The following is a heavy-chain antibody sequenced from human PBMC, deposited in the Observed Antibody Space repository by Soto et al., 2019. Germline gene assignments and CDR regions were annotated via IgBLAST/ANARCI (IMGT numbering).Heavy chain of an antibody. V-gene: IGHV4-4*02. Sequence: SETLSLSCAVSRCSISSSNWWSWVRQPPGKGLEWIGEIYHSGSTNYNPSLKSRVTISVDKSKNQFSLKLSSVTAADTAVYYCARVRRTSPYYGSGSYHDYWGQGTLVTVSS. J-gene: IGHJ4*02. CDR1: RCSISSSNW. CDR3: ARVRRTSPYYGSGSYHDY. D-gene: IGHD3-10*01. CDR2: IYHSGST.